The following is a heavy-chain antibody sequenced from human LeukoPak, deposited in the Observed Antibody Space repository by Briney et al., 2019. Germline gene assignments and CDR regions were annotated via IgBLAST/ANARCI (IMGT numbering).Heavy chain of an antibody. V-gene: IGHV1-8*01. CDR3: ARVQGSDTSGSFDH. CDR1: GYTFISHD. D-gene: IGHD1-26*01. J-gene: IGHJ4*02. Sequence: VASVKVSCKTSGYTFISHDINWVRQATGQGLEWMGWMDPNSGNTGYAQRFQGRVTLTRSTSLSEAYMELTSLKFEDTAVYYCARVQGSDTSGSFDHWGQGTLVTVSS. CDR2: MDPNSGNT.